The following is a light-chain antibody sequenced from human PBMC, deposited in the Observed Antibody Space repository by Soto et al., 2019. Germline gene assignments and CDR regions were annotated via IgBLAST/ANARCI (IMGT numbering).Light chain of an antibody. V-gene: IGLV3-1*01. CDR3: QAWDSTTAV. J-gene: IGLJ3*02. Sequence: SYELTQPPSVSVSPGQTAIITCSGDKLGAQYVSWYQQRPGQSPVLVVYQDYKRPSGIPERFSASNSGTTAALTISGTQTVDEADYYCQAWDSTTAVFGGGTKLTVL. CDR1: KLGAQY. CDR2: QDY.